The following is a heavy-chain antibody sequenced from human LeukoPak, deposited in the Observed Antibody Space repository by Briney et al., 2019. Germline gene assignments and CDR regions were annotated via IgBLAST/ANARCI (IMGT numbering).Heavy chain of an antibody. J-gene: IGHJ6*01. Sequence: GGSLRLSWAASGFTFSDYYMSWIRQAPGKGLEWVSYISSSGSTINYADSVKGRFTISTDNAKNSLYLQMNSLRAEDTAVYHCARSYSSSWDSRLYYYYYGMDVWGQGTTVTVSS. V-gene: IGHV3-11*01. CDR3: ARSYSSSWDSRLYYYYYGMDV. CDR2: ISSSGSTI. D-gene: IGHD6-13*01. CDR1: GFTFSDYY.